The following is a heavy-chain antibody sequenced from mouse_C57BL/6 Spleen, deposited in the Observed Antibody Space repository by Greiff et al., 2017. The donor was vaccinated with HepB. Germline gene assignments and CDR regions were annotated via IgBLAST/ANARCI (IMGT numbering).Heavy chain of an antibody. CDR2: ISSGSSTI. CDR1: GFTFSDYG. D-gene: IGHD1-1*01. J-gene: IGHJ4*01. CDR3: ARDYGSSYEDYAMDY. Sequence: EVKLVESGGGLVKPGGSLKLSCAASGFTFSDYGMHWVRQAPEKGLEWVAYISSGSSTIYYADTVKGRFTISRDNATNTQFLQMTSLRSEDTAMYYGARDYGSSYEDYAMDYWGQGTSVTVSS. V-gene: IGHV5-17*01.